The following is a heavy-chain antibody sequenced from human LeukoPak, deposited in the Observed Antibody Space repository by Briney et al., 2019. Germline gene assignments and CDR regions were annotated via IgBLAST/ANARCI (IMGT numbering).Heavy chain of an antibody. CDR1: GGSISSYY. Sequence: PSETLSLTCTVSGGSISSYYWSWIRQPPGKGLEWIGYIYYSGSTNYNPSLKSRVTISVDTSKNQFSLNLSSVTAADTAVYYCARAIRGYYYYYYMDVWGKGTTVTVSS. CDR2: IYYSGST. V-gene: IGHV4-59*01. CDR3: ARAIRGYYYYYYMDV. J-gene: IGHJ6*03. D-gene: IGHD3-3*01.